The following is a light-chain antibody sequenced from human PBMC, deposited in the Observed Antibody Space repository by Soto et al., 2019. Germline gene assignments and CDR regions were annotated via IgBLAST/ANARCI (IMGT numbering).Light chain of an antibody. J-gene: IGLJ1*01. CDR3: SSYTSSSIYV. CDR2: DVR. V-gene: IGLV2-14*01. CDR1: SSDVGGYNY. Sequence: QSALTQPASVSGSPGQSITISCTGTSSDVGGYNYVSWYQQHPGKAPKLMIYDVRNRPSGVSNRFSGSKSVNTASLTISGLQAEDEADYYCSSYTSSSIYVFGTGTKVTVL.